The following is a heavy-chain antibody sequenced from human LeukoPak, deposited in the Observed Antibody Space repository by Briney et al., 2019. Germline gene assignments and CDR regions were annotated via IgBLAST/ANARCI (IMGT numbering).Heavy chain of an antibody. D-gene: IGHD3-3*01. J-gene: IGHJ4*02. CDR2: INYSGGGT. V-gene: IGHV3-23*01. CDR1: GFTFSSYA. Sequence: GGSLRLSCAASGFTFSSYAMTWVRQAPGKGLEWVSTINYSGGGTYYADSVEGRFTISRDNSKNTLYLQMNSLRAEDTAIHYCAKDRGITIFGVVSTADYWGQGTLVTVSS. CDR3: AKDRGITIFGVVSTADY.